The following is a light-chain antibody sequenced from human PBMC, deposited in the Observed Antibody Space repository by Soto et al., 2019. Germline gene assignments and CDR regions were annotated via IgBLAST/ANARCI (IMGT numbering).Light chain of an antibody. Sequence: DIQMTQSPSTLSASVGDRVTITCRASQSISGWLAWYQQKPGKAPKLLIYKASNLETGVPSRFSGSGSGTEFTLTISSLQPDDFATYYCQQYNTYSPWTYGQRTKVDFK. CDR2: KAS. J-gene: IGKJ1*01. V-gene: IGKV1-5*03. CDR3: QQYNTYSPWT. CDR1: QSISGW.